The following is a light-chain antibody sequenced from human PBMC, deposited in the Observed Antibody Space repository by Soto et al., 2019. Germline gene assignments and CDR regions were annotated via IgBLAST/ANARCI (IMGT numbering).Light chain of an antibody. CDR2: GAS. CDR1: QRVASSY. Sequence: EVVLTQSPGTLSLSPGERATLSCRASQRVASSYLAWYQQKPGQAPRLLIYGASSRAAGITDRFSGSGSGTDFALTISRLEPDDFAVYYCQLYGSSPAVTFGGGTKVEIK. CDR3: QLYGSSPAVT. J-gene: IGKJ4*01. V-gene: IGKV3-20*01.